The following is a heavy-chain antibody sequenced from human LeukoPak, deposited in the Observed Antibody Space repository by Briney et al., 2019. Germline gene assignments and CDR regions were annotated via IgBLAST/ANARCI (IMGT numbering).Heavy chain of an antibody. V-gene: IGHV4-59*01. D-gene: IGHD6-19*01. J-gene: IGHJ4*02. CDR1: GGSISSDY. CDR3: ARGYSSGWYYFDY. CDR2: SGST. Sequence: SETLSLTCTVSGGSISSDYWSWIRQPPGKGLEWIGYSGSTNYNPSLKSRVTISVDTSKNQFSLNLSSVTAADTALYYCARGYSSGWYYFDYWGQGTLFTVSS.